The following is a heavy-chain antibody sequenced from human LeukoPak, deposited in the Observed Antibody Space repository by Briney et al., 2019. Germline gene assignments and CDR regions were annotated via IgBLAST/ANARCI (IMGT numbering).Heavy chain of an antibody. V-gene: IGHV1-2*02. CDR3: ARDPANTYYYDP. Sequence: ASVKVSFKASGYTFTSYYMHWVRQAPGQGLEWMGWLNPNTGGINYAQKFQGRVTMTRDTSISTAYMELSGLRSDDTAMYYCARDPANTYYYDPWGQGILVTVSS. CDR2: LNPNTGGI. CDR1: GYTFTSYY. D-gene: IGHD3-22*01. J-gene: IGHJ4*02.